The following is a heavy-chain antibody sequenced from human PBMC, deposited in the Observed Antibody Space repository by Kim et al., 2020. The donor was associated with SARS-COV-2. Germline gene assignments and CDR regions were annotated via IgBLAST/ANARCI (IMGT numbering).Heavy chain of an antibody. V-gene: IGHV3-23*03. CDR3: AKEGWGDSSFDY. CDR1: GFTFSRSA. CDR2: IYSGGIST. J-gene: IGHJ4*02. D-gene: IGHD4-4*01. Sequence: GGSLRLSCAASGFTFSRSAMIWVRHAPGKGLELVSVIYSGGISTYYADSVKGRFTISRDNSKNTLYLQMNSLRAEDTAVYYCAKEGWGDSSFDYWGQGTLVTVSS.